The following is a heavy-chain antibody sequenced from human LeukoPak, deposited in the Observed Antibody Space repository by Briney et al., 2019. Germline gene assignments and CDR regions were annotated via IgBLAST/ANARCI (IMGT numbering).Heavy chain of an antibody. CDR1: GFTFNTYW. D-gene: IGHD4-23*01. Sequence: GSLRLSCAASGFTFNTYWMSWVRQGPGKGLEWVANINQDGSEKYYVDSVKGRFTISRDNAKNSLYLQMNSLRAEDTAVYYCARRAGGYSHPYDYWGQGILVTVSS. V-gene: IGHV3-7*03. CDR3: ARRAGGYSHPYDY. J-gene: IGHJ4*02. CDR2: INQDGSEK.